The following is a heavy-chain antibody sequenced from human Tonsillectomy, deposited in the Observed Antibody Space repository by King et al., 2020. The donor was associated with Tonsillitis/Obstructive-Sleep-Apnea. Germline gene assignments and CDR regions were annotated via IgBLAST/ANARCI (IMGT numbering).Heavy chain of an antibody. J-gene: IGHJ5*02. D-gene: IGHD2-2*01. CDR2: ISGSGGST. V-gene: IGHV3-23*04. CDR1: GFTFSSYA. CDR3: AKDQWSSTSCYH. Sequence: VQLVESGGGLVQPGGSRRLSGAASGFTFSSYAMSWVRQAPGKGLEWVSAISGSGGSTFYADSVKGRFTISRDNSKNTLYLQMNSLRAEDTAVYYCAKDQWSSTSCYHWGQGSLVTVSS.